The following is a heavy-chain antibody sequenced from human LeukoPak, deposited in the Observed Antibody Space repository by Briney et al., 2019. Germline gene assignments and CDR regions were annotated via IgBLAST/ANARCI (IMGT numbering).Heavy chain of an antibody. CDR3: ARRRDSTGSYWYFDL. J-gene: IGHJ2*01. CDR1: GFTFSSYA. V-gene: IGHV3-64*04. D-gene: IGHD3-22*01. CDR2: ISNNGGST. Sequence: GGSLRLSCSASGFTFSSYAMHWVRQAPGKGLEYFSGISNNGGSTYYADSVKGRFTISRENAKNSLYLQMNSLRAGDTAMYYCARRRDSTGSYWYFDLWGRGTLVTVSS.